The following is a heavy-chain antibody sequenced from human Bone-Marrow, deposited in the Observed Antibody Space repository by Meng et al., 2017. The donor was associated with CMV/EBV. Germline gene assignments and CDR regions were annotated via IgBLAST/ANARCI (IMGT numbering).Heavy chain of an antibody. CDR3: AKACSSTTCLGD. V-gene: IGHV3-30*02. Sequence: GESLKISCAASGFTFSSYGMHWVRQTPGKGLEWVTFIKYDGSTMYYADSVRGRFTISRDNSKNTLYLQMNSLRAEDTALYYCAKACSSTTCLGDWGQGTLVTVSS. CDR1: GFTFSSYG. D-gene: IGHD2-2*01. J-gene: IGHJ4*02. CDR2: IKYDGSTM.